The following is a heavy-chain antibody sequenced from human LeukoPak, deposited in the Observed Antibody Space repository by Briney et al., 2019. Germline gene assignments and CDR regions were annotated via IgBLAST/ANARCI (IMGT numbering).Heavy chain of an antibody. CDR2: INPSGGST. D-gene: IGHD6-13*01. V-gene: IGHV1-46*01. Sequence: ASVTVSCKASGYTFTSYYMHWVRQAPGQGLEWMGIINPSGGSTSYAQKFQGRVTMTRDTSTSTVYMELSSLRSEDTAVYYCARDLNQQLPDYWGQGTLVTVSS. CDR1: GYTFTSYY. CDR3: ARDLNQQLPDY. J-gene: IGHJ4*02.